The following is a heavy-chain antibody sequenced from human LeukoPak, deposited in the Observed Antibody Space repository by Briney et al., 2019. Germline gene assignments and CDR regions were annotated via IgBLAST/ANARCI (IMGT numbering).Heavy chain of an antibody. D-gene: IGHD6-13*01. CDR2: MNPNSGNT. Sequence: ASVTVSCTASGYTFTSYDINWVRQATGQGLEWMGWMNPNSGNTGYAQKFQGRVTMTRNTSISTAYMELSSLRSEDTAVYYCARSAGDSDAFDIWGQGTMVTVSS. CDR1: GYTFTSYD. J-gene: IGHJ3*02. CDR3: ARSAGDSDAFDI. V-gene: IGHV1-8*01.